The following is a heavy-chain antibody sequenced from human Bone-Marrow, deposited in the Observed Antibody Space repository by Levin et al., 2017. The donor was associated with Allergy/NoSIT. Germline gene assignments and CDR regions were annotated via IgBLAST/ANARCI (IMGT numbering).Heavy chain of an antibody. CDR3: ARHMPYTSGPIDY. D-gene: IGHD6-19*01. CDR1: GYTFISYW. J-gene: IGHJ4*02. CDR2: IYPGDSTT. Sequence: GESLKISCKGSGYTFISYWIGWVRQMPGKGLEWMGIIYPGDSTTRYSPSFQGQVTISADKSTSTASLQWRSLKASDTAMYYCARHMPYTSGPIDYWGQGSLVTVSS. V-gene: IGHV5-51*01.